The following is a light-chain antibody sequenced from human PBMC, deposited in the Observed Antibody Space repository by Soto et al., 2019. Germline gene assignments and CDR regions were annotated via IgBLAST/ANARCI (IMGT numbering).Light chain of an antibody. V-gene: IGKV1-9*01. CDR3: QQLSNYPYT. CDR1: QDISSY. J-gene: IGKJ5*01. CDR2: GAS. Sequence: IQMTQSPSSLSASVGDRVTITCRASQDISSYLAWYQQKPGKAPNLLIYGASTVQRGVPSRFGGSGSGTEFTLTVSSLQPEDSATYYCQQLSNYPYTFGQGTRLEIK.